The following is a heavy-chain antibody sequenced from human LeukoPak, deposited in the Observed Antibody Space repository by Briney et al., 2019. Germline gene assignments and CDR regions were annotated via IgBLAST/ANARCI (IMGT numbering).Heavy chain of an antibody. D-gene: IGHD3-9*01. CDR2: FDPEGGET. V-gene: IGHV1-24*01. CDR1: GYTLTELS. CDR3: ATTWGLRYFDSLYFQH. J-gene: IGHJ1*01. Sequence: ASVKVSCKVSGYTLTELSMHWVRQAPGKGLEWMGGFDPEGGETIYAQKFQGRVTMTEDTSTDTAYMELSSLRSEDTAVYYCATTWGLRYFDSLYFQHWGQGTLVTVSS.